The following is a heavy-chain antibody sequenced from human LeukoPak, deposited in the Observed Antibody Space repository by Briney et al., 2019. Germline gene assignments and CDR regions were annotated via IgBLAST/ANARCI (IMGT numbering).Heavy chain of an antibody. V-gene: IGHV1-69*04. CDR1: GGTFSSYA. Sequence: SVKVSCKASGGTFSSYAISWVRQAPGQGLEWMGRIIPILGIANYAQKFQGRVTITADKSTSTAYMELSSLRSVDTAVYYCARDWSRIVVANYYYYGMDVWGQGTTVTVSS. CDR3: ARDWSRIVVANYYYYGMDV. D-gene: IGHD3-22*01. J-gene: IGHJ6*02. CDR2: IIPILGIA.